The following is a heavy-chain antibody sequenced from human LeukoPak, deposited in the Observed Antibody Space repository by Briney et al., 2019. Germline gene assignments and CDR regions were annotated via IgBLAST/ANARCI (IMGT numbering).Heavy chain of an antibody. V-gene: IGHV3-7*03. D-gene: IGHD3-10*01. CDR1: GFTFSSYW. CDR3: ARGKWFRELLHFDY. CDR2: IKQDGSEK. Sequence: PGGSLRLSCAASGFTFSSYWMNWVRQAPGKGLEWVANIKQDGSEKYYVDSVKGRFTISRDNTKNSLYLQMNSLRAEDTAVYYCARGKWFRELLHFDYWGQGTLVTVSS. J-gene: IGHJ4*02.